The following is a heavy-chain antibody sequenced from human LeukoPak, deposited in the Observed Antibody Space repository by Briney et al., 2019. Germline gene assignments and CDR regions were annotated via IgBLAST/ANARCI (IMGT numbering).Heavy chain of an antibody. CDR3: AQSKYRNDDYYYGMDV. CDR2: IGWNSGSI. J-gene: IGHJ6*02. D-gene: IGHD1-14*01. V-gene: IGHV3-9*01. CDR1: GFTFDDYA. Sequence: GRSLRLSCAASGFTFDDYAMHWVRHAPGKGLEWVSGIGWNSGSIGYADSVKGRFTISRDNAKNSLYLQMNSLRAEDTAVYYCAQSKYRNDDYYYGMDVWGPGTTVTVSS.